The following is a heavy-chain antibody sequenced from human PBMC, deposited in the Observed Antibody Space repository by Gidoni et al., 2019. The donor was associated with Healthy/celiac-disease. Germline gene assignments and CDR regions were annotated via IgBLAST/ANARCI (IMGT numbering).Heavy chain of an antibody. V-gene: IGHV1-18*04. J-gene: IGHJ4*02. CDR3: ARGGFVKPTGGYCSGGSCYPDY. CDR1: GYTFTSYG. CDR2: ISDYNGNT. Sequence: QVQLVQSGAEVKKPGASVKVSCKASGYTFTSYGISWVRQDPGQGLEWMGWISDYNGNTNYAQKLQGRVTMTTDTSTSTAYMELRSLRSDDTAVYYCARGGFVKPTGGYCSGGSCYPDYWGQGTLVTVSS. D-gene: IGHD2-15*01.